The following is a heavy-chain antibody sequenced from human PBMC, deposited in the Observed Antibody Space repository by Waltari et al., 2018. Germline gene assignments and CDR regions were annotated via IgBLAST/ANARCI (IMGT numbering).Heavy chain of an antibody. CDR1: GFSLTTNGVG. Sequence: QITLKESGPALIKPTQPLTLTCSFSGFSLTTNGVGVGWIRQPPGKALEWLALIYWNDSKRYNPSLRSRLTITKDTPKDQVALTLTYMAPEDTATYFCAFTYDILTGYFDHWGQGTLVTASS. V-gene: IGHV2-5*01. CDR3: AFTYDILTGYFDH. J-gene: IGHJ4*02. CDR2: IYWNDSK. D-gene: IGHD3-9*01.